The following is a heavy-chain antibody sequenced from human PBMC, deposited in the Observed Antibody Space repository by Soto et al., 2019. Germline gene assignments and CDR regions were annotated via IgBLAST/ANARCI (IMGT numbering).Heavy chain of an antibody. CDR2: IWYDGSKK. V-gene: IGHV3-33*01. J-gene: IGHJ5*02. CDR1: GFTFSGYG. Sequence: QVQLVESGGGVVQPGRSLRLSCAASGFTFSGYGFHWVRQAPGKGLEWVAVIWYDGSKKYYADSVKGRFTISRDNYKNTVYLQMDSLRAEDTAVYYCARDTDTSSHYSRFDPWGQGTLVTVSP. D-gene: IGHD3-22*01. CDR3: ARDTDTSSHYSRFDP.